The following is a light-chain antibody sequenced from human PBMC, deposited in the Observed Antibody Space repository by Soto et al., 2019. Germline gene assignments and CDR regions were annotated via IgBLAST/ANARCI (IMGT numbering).Light chain of an antibody. J-gene: IGKJ2*01. CDR2: KVF. CDR3: MQAAQSFHT. CDR1: QSLVHSDGNTY. V-gene: IGKV2-24*01. Sequence: IVLTQTPLSSPVTLGQPASISCKSTQSLVHSDGNTYLSWLQRRPGQPPRVLIYKVFNRVSGVPDRFSGSGAGTDFSLKISRVEAEDVGIDYCMQAAQSFHTLGQGTPLEIK.